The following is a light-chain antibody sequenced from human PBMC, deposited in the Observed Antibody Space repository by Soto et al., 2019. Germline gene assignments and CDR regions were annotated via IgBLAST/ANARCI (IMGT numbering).Light chain of an antibody. CDR1: SSDVGGYNY. CDR2: DVS. V-gene: IGLV2-14*01. Sequence: QSALTQPASVSGSPGQSITISCTGTSSDVGGYNYVSWYQQHPGKAPKLMIYDVSNRPSGVSNRFSGSKSGNTASLTISGLQAEDEADYYCSSYTSSSPPDVFGPGTKVTVL. CDR3: SSYTSSSPPDV. J-gene: IGLJ1*01.